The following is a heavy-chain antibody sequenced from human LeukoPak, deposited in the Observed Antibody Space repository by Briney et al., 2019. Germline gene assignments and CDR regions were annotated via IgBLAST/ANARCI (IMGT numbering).Heavy chain of an antibody. CDR2: IYYSGNT. D-gene: IGHD3-22*01. Sequence: PSETLSLTCTVSGDSISTSNSYWGWIRQPPGKGLEWIGSIYYSGNTYYNASLKSRVTISVDTSKNQFSLKLSSVTAADTAVYYCARRDDSSGYHKIFDYWGPGTLVTVSS. CDR3: ARRDDSSGYHKIFDY. CDR1: GDSISTSNSY. V-gene: IGHV4-39*01. J-gene: IGHJ4*02.